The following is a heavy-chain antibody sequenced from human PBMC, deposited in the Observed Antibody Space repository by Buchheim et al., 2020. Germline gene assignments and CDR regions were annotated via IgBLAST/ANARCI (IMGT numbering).Heavy chain of an antibody. CDR2: ISYDGSNK. J-gene: IGHJ6*02. CDR1: GFTFSSYA. Sequence: QVQLVESGGGVVQPGRSLRLSCAASGFTFSSYAMHWVRQAPGKGLEWVAVISYDGSNKYYADSVKGRFTISRDNSTNTLYLQMNSLRAEDTAVYYCARDFWYSSSSGYYYYGMDVWGQGTT. V-gene: IGHV3-30-3*01. D-gene: IGHD6-6*01. CDR3: ARDFWYSSSSGYYYYGMDV.